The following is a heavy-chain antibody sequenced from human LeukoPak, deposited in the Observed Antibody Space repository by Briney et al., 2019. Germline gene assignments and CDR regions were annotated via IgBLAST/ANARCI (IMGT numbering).Heavy chain of an antibody. V-gene: IGHV3-23*01. J-gene: IGHJ4*02. D-gene: IGHD6-19*01. CDR3: ARSRGIYDNSGWRTFDY. CDR1: GFTFNIYT. Sequence: PGGSLRLSCAAYGFTFNIYTMSWVRQAPGKGLEWVSIISDNGGYTYYADSVKGRFTISRDNSKNTLYLQMSSLRAEDTAIYYCARSRGIYDNSGWRTFDYWGQGTLVTVSS. CDR2: ISDNGGYT.